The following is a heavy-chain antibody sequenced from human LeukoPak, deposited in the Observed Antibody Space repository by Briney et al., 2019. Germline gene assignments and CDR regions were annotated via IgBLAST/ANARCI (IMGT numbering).Heavy chain of an antibody. CDR2: FFYTGST. V-gene: IGHV4-59*13. D-gene: IGHD3-22*01. CDR1: GDPISSYY. J-gene: IGHJ3*01. CDR3: ARSAHCYYDSARYGVAFDV. Sequence: SETLSLTCSVSGDPISSYYWSWLRQPPGKGLEWLVNFFYTGSTKYNPSLKRRVTISVDTSKNQISLKLCSVTAADTAMYYCARSAHCYYDSARYGVAFDVWGQGTMVTVSS.